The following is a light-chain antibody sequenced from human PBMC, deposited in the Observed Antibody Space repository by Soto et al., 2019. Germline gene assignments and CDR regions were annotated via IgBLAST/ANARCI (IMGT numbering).Light chain of an antibody. Sequence: EILLTQSPATLSLSPGERATLSCRASQSVSSYLAWYQQKPGQAPRLLIYDASNRATGIPARFSGSGSGTDVTLTISSLEPEDFAVYYCQQRSNWLTFGGGTKVEIK. CDR3: QQRSNWLT. V-gene: IGKV3-11*01. CDR1: QSVSSY. CDR2: DAS. J-gene: IGKJ4*01.